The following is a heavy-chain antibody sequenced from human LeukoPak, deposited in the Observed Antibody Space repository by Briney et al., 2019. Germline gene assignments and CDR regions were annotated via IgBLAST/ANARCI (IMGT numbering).Heavy chain of an antibody. CDR2: IYYSGST. J-gene: IGHJ4*02. CDR3: ARGTYCSGGSCYERQIDY. D-gene: IGHD2-15*01. Sequence: SQTPSLTCTVSGGSISSGDYYWSWIRQPPGKGLEWIGYIYYSGSTYYNPSLKSRVTISVDTSKNQFSLKLSSVTAADTAVYYCARGTYCSGGSCYERQIDYWGQGTLVTVSS. V-gene: IGHV4-30-4*01. CDR1: GGSISSGDYY.